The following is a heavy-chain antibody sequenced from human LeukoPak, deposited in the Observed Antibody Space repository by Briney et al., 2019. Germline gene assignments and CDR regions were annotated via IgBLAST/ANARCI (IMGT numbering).Heavy chain of an antibody. J-gene: IGHJ4*02. D-gene: IGHD3-3*01. Sequence: GGSLRLSCAASGFTFSSYWMHWVRQAPGKGLVWVSRINSDGSSTSYADSVKGRFTISRDNAKNMLYLQMNSLRAEDTAVYYCARGGYDFWSGYFIDYWGQGTLVTVSS. CDR2: INSDGSST. CDR1: GFTFSSYW. V-gene: IGHV3-74*01. CDR3: ARGGYDFWSGYFIDY.